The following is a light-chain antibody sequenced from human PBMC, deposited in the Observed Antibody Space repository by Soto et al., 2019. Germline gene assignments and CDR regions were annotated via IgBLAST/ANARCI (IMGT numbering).Light chain of an antibody. Sequence: EIVLTQSPATLSVSPGESATLSCRASQSISSNLAWYQQKPGQSPRLLIYGASTRATGVPARFSGSGSGTDFTLTVSSLQSEDFAVYYCQQYYNWPPWTFGLGTKVDIK. CDR3: QQYYNWPPWT. CDR2: GAS. V-gene: IGKV3-15*01. J-gene: IGKJ1*01. CDR1: QSISSN.